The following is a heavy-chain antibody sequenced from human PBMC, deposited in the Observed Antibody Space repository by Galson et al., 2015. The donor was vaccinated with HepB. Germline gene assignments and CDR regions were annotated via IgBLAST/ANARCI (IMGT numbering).Heavy chain of an antibody. V-gene: IGHV5-10-1*01. Sequence: QSGAEVKKPGESLRISCKGSGYSFTSYWISWARQMPGKGLEWMGRIDPSDSYTNYSPSFQGHVTISADKSISTAYLQWSSLKASDTAMYYCARHETSGYYPYYYGMDVWGQGTTVTVSS. D-gene: IGHD3-22*01. CDR3: ARHETSGYYPYYYGMDV. CDR2: IDPSDSYT. CDR1: GYSFTSYW. J-gene: IGHJ6*02.